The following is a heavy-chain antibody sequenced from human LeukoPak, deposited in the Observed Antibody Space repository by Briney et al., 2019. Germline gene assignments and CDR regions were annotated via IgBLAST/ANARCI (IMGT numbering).Heavy chain of an antibody. Sequence: GESLKISCKGSGYSFTSYWIGWVRQMPGKGLEWMGIVYPGDSDTRYSPSFQGQVTISADKSISTAYLQWSSLKASDTAMYYCASLKDSSGYYPDYWGKGTLATAS. V-gene: IGHV5-51*01. J-gene: IGHJ4*02. CDR3: ASLKDSSGYYPDY. D-gene: IGHD3-22*01. CDR2: VYPGDSDT. CDR1: GYSFTSYW.